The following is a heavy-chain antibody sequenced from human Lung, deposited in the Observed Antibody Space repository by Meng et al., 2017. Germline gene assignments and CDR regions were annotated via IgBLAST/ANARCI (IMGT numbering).Heavy chain of an antibody. J-gene: IGHJ4*02. CDR3: ARGSYCGGDCYFLFDY. CDR2: IIPILGIA. D-gene: IGHD2-21*02. Sequence: QVQLVQSGAEVKKLGFSVKVSCKVYGGTFSSYAISWVRQASGQGLEWMGGIIPILGIANYAQKFQGRVTITADKSTSTAYMELSSLRSEDTAVYYCARGSYCGGDCYFLFDYWGQGTLVTVSS. CDR1: GGTFSSYA. V-gene: IGHV1-69*10.